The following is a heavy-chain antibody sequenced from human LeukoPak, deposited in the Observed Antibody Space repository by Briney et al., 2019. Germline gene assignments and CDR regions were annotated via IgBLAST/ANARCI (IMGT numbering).Heavy chain of an antibody. CDR2: ISGSGGTT. Sequence: GGSLRLSCAASGFTFSNFAMGWVRKAPGKGLEWVSDISGSGGTTFHADPVKGRFTISRDNSERTLYLQMNSLRAEDTAIYYCAKDRYFDRGAPFDQWVQGTLVTVSS. V-gene: IGHV3-23*01. CDR3: AKDRYFDRGAPFDQ. CDR1: GFTFSNFA. J-gene: IGHJ4*02. D-gene: IGHD3-22*01.